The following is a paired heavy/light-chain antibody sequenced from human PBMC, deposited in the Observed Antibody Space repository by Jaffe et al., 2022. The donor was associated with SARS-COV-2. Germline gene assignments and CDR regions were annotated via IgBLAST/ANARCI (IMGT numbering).Heavy chain of an antibody. Sequence: QVQLVQSGAEVKKPGASVKVFCKASGYTFTSYGISWVRQAPGQGLEWMGWISAYNGNTNYAQMFQGRVTMTADTSTSTAYMELRSLRSDDTAVYYCARVPRTLFAGAPVWGSYDAFDIWGQGTMVTVSS. J-gene: IGHJ3*02. CDR3: ARVPRTLFAGAPVWGSYDAFDI. CDR1: GYTFTSYG. V-gene: IGHV1-18*01. D-gene: IGHD3-16*01. CDR2: ISAYNGNT.
Light chain of an antibody. Sequence: QSVLTQPPSVSAAPGQKVTISCSGSSSNIGNNYVSWYQQLPGTAPKLLIYDNSKRPSGIPDRFSGSKSGTSATLGITGLQTGDEADYYCGTWDSSLSALFGGGTKLTVL. CDR2: DNS. CDR3: GTWDSSLSAL. J-gene: IGLJ3*02. V-gene: IGLV1-51*01. CDR1: SSNIGNNY.